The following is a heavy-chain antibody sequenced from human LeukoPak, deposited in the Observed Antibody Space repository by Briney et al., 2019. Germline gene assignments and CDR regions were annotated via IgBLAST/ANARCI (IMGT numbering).Heavy chain of an antibody. CDR1: GFTVSSNY. Sequence: PGGSLRLSCAASGFTVSSNYMSWVRQAPGKGLEWVSVIYSGGSTYYADSVKGRFTISRDNSKNTLYLQVNSLRAEDTAVYYCARDHGSSGYRRDYWGQGTLVTVSS. CDR2: IYSGGST. J-gene: IGHJ4*02. V-gene: IGHV3-53*01. CDR3: ARDHGSSGYRRDY. D-gene: IGHD3-22*01.